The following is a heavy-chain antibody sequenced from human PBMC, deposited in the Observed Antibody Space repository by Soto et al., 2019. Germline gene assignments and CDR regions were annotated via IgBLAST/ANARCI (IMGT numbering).Heavy chain of an antibody. CDR1: GYTFTSYD. CDR3: AGAPHPHTFFGVVIPYYYGMDV. D-gene: IGHD3-3*01. Sequence: QVQLVQSGAEVKKPGASVKVSCKASGYTFTSYDINWVRQATGQGLEWMGWMNPNSGNTGYAQKFEGRVTMTRNTSIRTANMEQSSLRFEDTAVYYCAGAPHPHTFFGVVIPYYYGMDVGGKGTTVTFSS. CDR2: MNPNSGNT. J-gene: IGHJ6*04. V-gene: IGHV1-8*01.